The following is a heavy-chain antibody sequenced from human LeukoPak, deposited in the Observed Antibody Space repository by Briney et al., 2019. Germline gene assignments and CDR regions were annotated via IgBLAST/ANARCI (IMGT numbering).Heavy chain of an antibody. D-gene: IGHD4-11*01. CDR1: GYSISSGYY. J-gene: IGHJ4*02. CDR3: ARKDYTYFDY. V-gene: IGHV4-38-2*02. Sequence: SETLSLTCTVSGYSISSGYYWGWIRQPPGKGLEWIGSGSTYYNPSLKSRVTISVDTSKNQFSLKLSSVTAADTAVYYCARKDYTYFDYWGQGTLVTVSS. CDR2: SGST.